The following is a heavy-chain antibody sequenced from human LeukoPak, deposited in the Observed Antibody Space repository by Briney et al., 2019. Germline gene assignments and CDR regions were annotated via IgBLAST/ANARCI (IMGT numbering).Heavy chain of an antibody. J-gene: IGHJ4*02. CDR1: GGSISSYY. V-gene: IGHV4-59*01. Sequence: SETLSLTCTVSGGSISSYYWSWIRQPPGKGLEWIGYIYYSGSTNYNPSLKSRVTISVDTSKNQFSLKLSSVTAADTAVYYCARASSRARFDYWGQGTLVTVSS. CDR2: IYYSGST. D-gene: IGHD6-13*01. CDR3: ARASSRARFDY.